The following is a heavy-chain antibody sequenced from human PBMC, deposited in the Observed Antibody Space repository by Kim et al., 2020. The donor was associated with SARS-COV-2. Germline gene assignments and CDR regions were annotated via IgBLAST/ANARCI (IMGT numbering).Heavy chain of an antibody. Sequence: SVKVSCKASGGTFSSYAISWVRQAPGQGLEWMGGIIPIFGTAKYAQKFQGRVTITADESTSTAYMELSSLRSEDTAVYYCARSWGHRGVDTIRFDYWGQGTLVTVSS. CDR2: IIPIFGTA. D-gene: IGHD5-18*01. J-gene: IGHJ4*02. V-gene: IGHV1-69*13. CDR1: GGTFSSYA. CDR3: ARSWGHRGVDTIRFDY.